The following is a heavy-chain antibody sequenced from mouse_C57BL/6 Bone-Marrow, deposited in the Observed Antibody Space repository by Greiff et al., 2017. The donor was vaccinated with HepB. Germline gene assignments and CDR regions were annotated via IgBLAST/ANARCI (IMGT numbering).Heavy chain of an antibody. CDR1: GYTFTNYW. V-gene: IGHV1-63*01. J-gene: IGHJ1*03. D-gene: IGHD1-1*01. Sequence: QVQLQQSGAELVRPGTSVKMSCKASGYTFTNYWIGWAKQRPGHGLEWIGDIYPGGGYTNYNEKFKGKATLTADKSSSTAYMQFSSLTSEDSAVYYCARWGYYYGSSSYWYFDVWGTGTTVTVSS. CDR3: ARWGYYYGSSSYWYFDV. CDR2: IYPGGGYT.